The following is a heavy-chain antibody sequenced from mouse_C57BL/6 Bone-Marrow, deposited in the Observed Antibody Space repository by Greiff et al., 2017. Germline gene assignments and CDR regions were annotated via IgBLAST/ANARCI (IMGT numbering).Heavy chain of an antibody. Sequence: VKLMESGPGLVAPSQSLSITCTVSGFSLTSYGVDWVRQSPGKGLEWLGVIWGVGSTNYNSALKSRLSISKDNSKSQVFLKMNSLQADDTAMYYCIYYEYVLFAYWGQGTLVTVSA. V-gene: IGHV2-6*01. D-gene: IGHD2-4*01. CDR2: IWGVGST. J-gene: IGHJ3*01. CDR1: GFSLTSYG. CDR3: IYYEYVLFAY.